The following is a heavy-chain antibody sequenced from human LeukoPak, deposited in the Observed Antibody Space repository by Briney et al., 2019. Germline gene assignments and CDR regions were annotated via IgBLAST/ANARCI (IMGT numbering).Heavy chain of an antibody. J-gene: IGHJ4*02. CDR3: ASVVFIAARPVYFDC. CDR1: GGTFSSYA. V-gene: IGHV1-69*05. D-gene: IGHD6-6*01. CDR2: ITPIFGTA. Sequence: GSSVKVSCKASGGTFSSYAISWVRQAPGQGLEWMGGITPIFGTANYAQKFQGRVTITTDESTSTAYMELSSLRSEDTAVYYCASVVFIAARPVYFDCWGQGTLVTVSS.